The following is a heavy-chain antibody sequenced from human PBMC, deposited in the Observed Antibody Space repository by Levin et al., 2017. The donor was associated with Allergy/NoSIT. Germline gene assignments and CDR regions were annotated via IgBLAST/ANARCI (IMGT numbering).Heavy chain of an antibody. D-gene: IGHD3-22*01. V-gene: IGHV1-2*02. J-gene: IGHJ4*02. CDR2: INPHSGDT. Sequence: AASVKVSCKASRYIFSDYFIHWVRQAPGQGLEWMGWINPHSGDTKDAQEFQGRVTITTDTSISTAYMELTRLTSDDTAVYYCGRGLYNDDSGFGYRGQGALV. CDR1: RYIFSDYF. CDR3: GRGLYNDDSGFGY.